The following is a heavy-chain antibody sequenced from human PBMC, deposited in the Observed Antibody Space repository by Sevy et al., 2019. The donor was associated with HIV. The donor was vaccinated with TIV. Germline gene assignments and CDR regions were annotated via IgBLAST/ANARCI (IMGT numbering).Heavy chain of an antibody. J-gene: IGHJ4*02. CDR3: SRARIAVAAHFDY. V-gene: IGHV3-49*03. Sequence: GGSLRLSCTASGFTFGDYAMSWFRQAPGKGLEWVGFIRSKAYGGTTEYAGSVKGGFTISRDDSKSIAYLQMNSLQADDTAVYYCSRARIAVAAHFDYWGQGTLVTVSS. CDR2: IRSKAYGGTT. D-gene: IGHD6-19*01. CDR1: GFTFGDYA.